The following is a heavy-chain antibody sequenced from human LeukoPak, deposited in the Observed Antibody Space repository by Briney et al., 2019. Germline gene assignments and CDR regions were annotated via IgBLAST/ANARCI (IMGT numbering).Heavy chain of an antibody. CDR2: IGSGSSQI. Sequence: GGSLRLSCAASGFSFSVYSMNWVRQTPGKGLEWVSIIGSGSSQIWYADSVKGRFTISRDNAKNSLYLEMTRLRAEDTAVYYCARVRFGVVITGLIDWGQGTLVTVSS. V-gene: IGHV3-21*01. CDR1: GFSFSVYS. CDR3: ARVRFGVVITGLID. D-gene: IGHD3-3*01. J-gene: IGHJ4*02.